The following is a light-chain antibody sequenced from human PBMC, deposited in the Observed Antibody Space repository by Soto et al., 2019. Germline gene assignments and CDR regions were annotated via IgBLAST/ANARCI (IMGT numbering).Light chain of an antibody. CDR1: RSVSSN. Sequence: EIVMTQSPATLSVSPGERATLSCRASRSVSSNLAWYQQKPGQAPRLLMYGASTRATGIPARFSGSGSGTEFTLTISSLQSEDFAVHYCQQYNNWPQYTFGQGTKVDIK. CDR2: GAS. V-gene: IGKV3-15*01. CDR3: QQYNNWPQYT. J-gene: IGKJ2*01.